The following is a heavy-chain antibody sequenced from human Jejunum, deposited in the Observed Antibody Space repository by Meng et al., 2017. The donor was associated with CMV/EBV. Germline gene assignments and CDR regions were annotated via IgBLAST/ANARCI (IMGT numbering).Heavy chain of an antibody. J-gene: IGHJ5*02. CDR1: RFSFSTYG. D-gene: IGHD3-16*01. V-gene: IGHV3-33*01. CDR3: AREGVYDGYAIDT. CDR2: IWSDGSNT. Sequence: ASRFSFSTYGMRWVRQAPGKGLEWVAVIWSDGSNTYYSDSVKGRFTISRDNSKNTLYLQMSSLRAEDTAVYYCAREGVYDGYAIDTWGQGTLVTVSS.